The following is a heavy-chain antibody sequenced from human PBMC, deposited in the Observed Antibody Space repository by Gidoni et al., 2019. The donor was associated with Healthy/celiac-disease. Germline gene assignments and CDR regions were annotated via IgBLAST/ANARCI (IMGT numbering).Heavy chain of an antibody. V-gene: IGHV1-24*01. CDR1: GYPPPKLS. D-gene: IGHD2-15*01. Sequence: QVQLVQSGAEVKKPGASVKVTCQVSGYPPPKLSMHWVRQAPGKGLEWMGGSDPEDGETSYAQKFQGRVTMTEDTSTDTAYMELSSLRSEDTAVYYCATKPGYCSGGSCYESWGYMDVWGKGTTVTVSS. CDR2: SDPEDGET. J-gene: IGHJ6*03. CDR3: ATKPGYCSGGSCYESWGYMDV.